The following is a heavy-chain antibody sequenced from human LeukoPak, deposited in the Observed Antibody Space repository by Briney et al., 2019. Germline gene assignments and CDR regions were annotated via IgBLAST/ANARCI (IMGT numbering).Heavy chain of an antibody. CDR1: VYTFSSYG. Sequence: ASVNVSFKPSVYTFSSYGITWVRQAPGQGLEWMGWISAYNGNTNYAQNLQGRVTMTTDTSTGTAYLELKSLSSDDTAVYYCARASGSYCSSTSCNDAFDIWGQGTMVTVSS. CDR3: ARASGSYCSSTSCNDAFDI. J-gene: IGHJ3*02. V-gene: IGHV1-18*01. D-gene: IGHD2-2*01. CDR2: ISAYNGNT.